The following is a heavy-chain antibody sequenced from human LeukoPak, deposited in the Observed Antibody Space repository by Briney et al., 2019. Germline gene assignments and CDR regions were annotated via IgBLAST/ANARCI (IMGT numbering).Heavy chain of an antibody. J-gene: IGHJ6*02. V-gene: IGHV3-15*01. CDR3: TTGVHHYYYYGMDV. D-gene: IGHD3-3*01. CDR1: GFTFSNAW. Sequence: GGSLRLSCAASGFTFSNAWMGWVRQAPGKGLEWVGRIKSKTDGGTTDYAAPVKGRFTISRDDSKNTLYLQMNSLKTEDTAVYYCTTGVHHYYYYGMDVWGQGTTVTVSS. CDR2: IKSKTDGGTT.